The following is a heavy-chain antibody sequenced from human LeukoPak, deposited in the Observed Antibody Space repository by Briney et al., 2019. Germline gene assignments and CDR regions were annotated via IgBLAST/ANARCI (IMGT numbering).Heavy chain of an antibody. J-gene: IGHJ4*02. D-gene: IGHD3-10*01. CDR1: GFSFSTYG. Sequence: GGTLRLSCATSGFSFSTYGMSWVRQAPGKGLEWVSRISSGGDTTNYADSVKGRFTISRDKSKNTVYLQMDSLRDEDTAVYYCARGRNYGSGSYVFDYWGQGTLVTVSS. CDR3: ARGRNYGSGSYVFDY. V-gene: IGHV3-23*01. CDR2: ISSGGDTT.